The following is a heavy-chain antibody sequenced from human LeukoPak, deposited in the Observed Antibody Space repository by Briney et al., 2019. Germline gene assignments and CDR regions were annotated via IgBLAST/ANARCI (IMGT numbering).Heavy chain of an antibody. D-gene: IGHD2-15*01. V-gene: IGHV3-53*01. J-gene: IGHJ4*02. CDR2: IYRGDT. CDR3: TSYYCSSGSCYFDT. Sequence: GGSLRLSCAVSGFTAGYNYMSWVRQAPGRGLEWVSVIYRGDTYYSDSVKGRFIISRDDSKNTVFLQMNSLSADDTAVYFCTSYYCSSGSCYFDTWGQGTLVAVSS. CDR1: GFTAGYNY.